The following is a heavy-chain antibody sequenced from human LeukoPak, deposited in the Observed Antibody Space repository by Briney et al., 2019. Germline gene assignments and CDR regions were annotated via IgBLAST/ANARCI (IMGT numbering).Heavy chain of an antibody. Sequence: GASVKVSCKASGYTFTSYYMHWVRQATGQGLEWMGWMNPNSGNTGYAQKFQGRVTMTRNTSISTAYMELSSLRSEDTAVYYCARGRVGITGTNYDYWGQGTLVTVSS. J-gene: IGHJ4*02. CDR1: GYTFTSYY. V-gene: IGHV1-8*02. CDR2: MNPNSGNT. CDR3: ARGRVGITGTNYDY. D-gene: IGHD1-7*01.